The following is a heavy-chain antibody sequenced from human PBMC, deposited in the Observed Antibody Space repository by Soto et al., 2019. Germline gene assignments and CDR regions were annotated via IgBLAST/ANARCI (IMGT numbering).Heavy chain of an antibody. V-gene: IGHV3-30-3*01. J-gene: IGHJ4*02. CDR2: ISYDGSNK. D-gene: IGHD6-6*01. CDR1: GFTCSSYA. Sequence: PGGSLRLSCAASGFTCSSYAMHWVRQAPGKGLEWVAVISYDGSNKYYADSVKGRFTISRDNSKNTLYLQMNSLRAEDTAVYYCARDCRGAARRPRAFDYWGQGTLVTVSS. CDR3: ARDCRGAARRPRAFDY.